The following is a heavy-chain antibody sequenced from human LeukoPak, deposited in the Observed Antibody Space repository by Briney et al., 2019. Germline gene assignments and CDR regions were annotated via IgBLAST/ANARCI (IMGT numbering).Heavy chain of an antibody. D-gene: IGHD3-10*01. CDR1: GGTFSSYA. V-gene: IGHV1-69*13. CDR3: AREGYYGSGSSTGMDV. Sequence: SVKVSCKASGGTFSSYAISWVRQAPGQGLEWMGGIIPIFGTANYAQKFQGRVTITADESTSTAYMELSSLRSEDTAAYYCAREGYYGSGSSTGMDVWGQGTTVTVSS. J-gene: IGHJ6*02. CDR2: IIPIFGTA.